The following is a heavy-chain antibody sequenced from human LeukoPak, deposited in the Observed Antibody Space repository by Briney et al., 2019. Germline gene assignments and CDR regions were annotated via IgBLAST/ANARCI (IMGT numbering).Heavy chain of an antibody. D-gene: IGHD2-15*01. J-gene: IGHJ4*02. Sequence: ASVKVSCKASGGTFSSYAISWVRQAPGQGLEWMGRIIPIFGTANYAQKFQGRVTITTDASTSPAYMELSSPRFEDTAVYNFAGAYCSGGSCYSGGYWGQASLVTVSS. CDR1: GGTFSSYA. CDR3: AGAYCSGGSCYSGGY. V-gene: IGHV1-69*05. CDR2: IIPIFGTA.